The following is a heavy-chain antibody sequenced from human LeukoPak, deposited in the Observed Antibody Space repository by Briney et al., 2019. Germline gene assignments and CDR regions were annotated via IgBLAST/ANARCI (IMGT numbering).Heavy chain of an antibody. D-gene: IGHD2-2*01. V-gene: IGHV4-34*01. CDR3: ARDRLVVPAAMRELLWYFDL. CDR2: INHSGST. J-gene: IGHJ2*01. Sequence: PSETLSLTCAVYGGSFSGYYWSWIRQPPGKGLEWIGEINHSGSTNYNPSLKSRVTISVDTSKNQFSLKLSSVTAADTAVYYCARDRLVVPAAMRELLWYFDLWGRGTLVTVSS. CDR1: GGSFSGYY.